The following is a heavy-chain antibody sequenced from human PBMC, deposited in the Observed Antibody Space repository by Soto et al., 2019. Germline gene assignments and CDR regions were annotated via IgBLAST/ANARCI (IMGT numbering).Heavy chain of an antibody. D-gene: IGHD4-17*01. V-gene: IGHV3-74*01. Sequence: PGGSLRLSCAASGFTVSSYFMHWVRQAPGKGLVWVSRINSDGSSTSFADSVKGRFTISRDNAKNTLYLQMNSLRAEDTAVYYCARVNYGDYGGVYDYWGQGTLVTVSS. CDR3: ARVNYGDYGGVYDY. CDR1: GFTVSSYF. CDR2: INSDGSST. J-gene: IGHJ4*02.